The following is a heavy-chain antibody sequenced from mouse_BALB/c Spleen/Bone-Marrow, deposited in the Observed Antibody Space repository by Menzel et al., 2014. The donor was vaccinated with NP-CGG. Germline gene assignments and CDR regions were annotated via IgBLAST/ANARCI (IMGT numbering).Heavy chain of an antibody. J-gene: IGHJ4*01. CDR3: ARCSLRRRAMDY. CDR1: GFNIKDTY. V-gene: IGHV14-3*02. D-gene: IGHD1-1*01. Sequence: EVQLQQSGAELVKPGASVKLSCTASGFNIKDTYMHWVKQRPEQGLEWIGRIYPANVNTKYDPKFQGKATITADTSSNTAYLQLSSVTPEDTAVYYCARCSLRRRAMDYWGQGTSVTVSS. CDR2: IYPANVNT.